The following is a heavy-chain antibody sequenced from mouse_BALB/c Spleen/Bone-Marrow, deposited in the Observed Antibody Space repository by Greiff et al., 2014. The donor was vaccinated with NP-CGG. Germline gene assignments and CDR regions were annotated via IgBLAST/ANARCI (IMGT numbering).Heavy chain of an antibody. CDR3: ARDHFYSGNFEFAY. Sequence: VQLQESGPELVKPGAPVKVSCKASGYTFTSYWMSWVKQRPGRGLEWIGRIDPSDSETHYNQKFKDKATLTVDKSSSTAYIQLSSLTSEDSAVYYCARDHFYSGNFEFAYWGQGTLVTVSA. CDR1: GYTFTSYW. J-gene: IGHJ3*01. D-gene: IGHD2-1*01. V-gene: IGHV1-74*04. CDR2: IDPSDSET.